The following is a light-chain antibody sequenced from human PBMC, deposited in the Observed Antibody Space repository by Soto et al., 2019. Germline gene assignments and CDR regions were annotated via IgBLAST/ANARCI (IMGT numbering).Light chain of an antibody. CDR3: SSYTSSSTPLYV. J-gene: IGLJ1*01. Sequence: QSVLTQPASVSGSPGQSITISCTGTSSDVGGYNYVSWYQQHPGKAPKLMIYEVSNRPSGGSNRFSGSKSGNTASLTISGLQAEDEADYYCSSYTSSSTPLYVFGTGTKLTVL. CDR1: SSDVGGYNY. CDR2: EVS. V-gene: IGLV2-14*01.